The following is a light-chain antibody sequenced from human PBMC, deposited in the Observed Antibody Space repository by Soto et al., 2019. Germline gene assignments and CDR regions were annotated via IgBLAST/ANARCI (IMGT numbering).Light chain of an antibody. CDR1: QSVSSSY. J-gene: IGKJ2*01. Sequence: DIVLTQSPGTLSLSPGERATLSCRASQSVSSSYLAWYQQKPGQAPRLLIYGASSRATGIPDRVSGSGSGTAFSLTISRLEPEDFAVYDCEQYGSSPPDTFGQGTKLEIK. CDR2: GAS. V-gene: IGKV3-20*01. CDR3: EQYGSSPPDT.